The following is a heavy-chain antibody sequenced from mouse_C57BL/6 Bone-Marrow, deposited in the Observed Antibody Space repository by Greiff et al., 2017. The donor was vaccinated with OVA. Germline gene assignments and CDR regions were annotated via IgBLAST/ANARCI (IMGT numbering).Heavy chain of an antibody. CDR3: ARTWATVVPHYFDY. D-gene: IGHD1-1*01. V-gene: IGHV5-17*01. J-gene: IGHJ2*01. CDR2: ISSGSGTI. CDR1: GFTFSDYG. Sequence: EVKLVESGGGLVKPGGSLKLSCAASGFTFSDYGMHWVRQAPEKGLEWVAYISSGSGTIYYADTVKGRFTISRDNAKNTLFLQMTSLRSEDTAMYYCARTWATVVPHYFDYWGQGTTLTVSS.